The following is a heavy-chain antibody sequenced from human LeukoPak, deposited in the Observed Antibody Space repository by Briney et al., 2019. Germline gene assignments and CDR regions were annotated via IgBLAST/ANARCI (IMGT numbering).Heavy chain of an antibody. CDR3: ARGVITMVRGVMLSWFDP. J-gene: IGHJ5*02. CDR1: GGSISSSSYY. V-gene: IGHV4-39*07. Sequence: PSETLSLTCTVSGGSISSSSYYWGWIRQPPGKGLEWIGSIYYSGSTYYNPSLKSRVTISVDTSKNQFSLKLSSVTAADTAVYYCARGVITMVRGVMLSWFDPWGQGTLVTVSS. D-gene: IGHD3-10*01. CDR2: IYYSGST.